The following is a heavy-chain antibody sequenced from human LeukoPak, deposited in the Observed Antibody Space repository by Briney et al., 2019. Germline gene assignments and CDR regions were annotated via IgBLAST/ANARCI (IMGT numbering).Heavy chain of an antibody. V-gene: IGHV5-51*01. D-gene: IGHD5-24*01. Sequence: GESLKISCKGSGYSFTSYWIGWVRQMPGKGLKWMGIIYPGDSDTRYSPSFQGQVTISADKSISTAYLQWSSLKASDTAMYYCARIGGGYNYYYYGMDVWGQGTTVTVSS. CDR2: IYPGDSDT. J-gene: IGHJ6*02. CDR1: GYSFTSYW. CDR3: ARIGGGYNYYYYGMDV.